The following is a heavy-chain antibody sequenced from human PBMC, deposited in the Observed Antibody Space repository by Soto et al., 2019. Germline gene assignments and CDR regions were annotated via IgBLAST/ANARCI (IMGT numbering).Heavy chain of an antibody. D-gene: IGHD3-22*01. CDR2: AYWNDER. V-gene: IGHV2-5*01. J-gene: IGHJ4*02. CDR3: AHYDSSGYFSHFDS. CDR1: GFSITTTGVG. Sequence: QIALQASGPTVVKPTQTLTLTCTFSGFSITTTGVGVGWIRHAPGKPLEWLAMAYWNDERRYSPSLKSRLTIAQDTAKNQVVLTMTYLDPVDTATYFCAHYDSSGYFSHFDSWGQGTPVTVSS.